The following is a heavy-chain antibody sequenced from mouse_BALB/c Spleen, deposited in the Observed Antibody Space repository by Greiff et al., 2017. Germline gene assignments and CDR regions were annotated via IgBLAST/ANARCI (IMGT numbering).Heavy chain of an antibody. Sequence: VQLKQSGTVLARPGASVKMSCKASGYSFTSYWMHWVKQRPGQGLEWIGAIYPGNSDTSYNQKFKGKAKLTAVTSASTAYMELSSLTNEDSAVYYCTREGTTVVPYYYAMDYWGQGTSVTVSS. V-gene: IGHV1-5*01. CDR3: TREGTTVVPYYYAMDY. D-gene: IGHD1-1*01. CDR1: GYSFTSYW. CDR2: IYPGNSDT. J-gene: IGHJ4*01.